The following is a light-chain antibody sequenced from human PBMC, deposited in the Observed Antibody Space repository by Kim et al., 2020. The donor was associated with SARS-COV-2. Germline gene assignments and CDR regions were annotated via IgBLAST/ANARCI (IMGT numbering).Light chain of an antibody. J-gene: IGKJ4*01. Sequence: SRGERATISCRGSQSVSSNLAWYQKKPGQAPRLLIYGASTRATGIPARFSGSGSGTEFTLTISSLQSEDFAVYYCQQYNNWPPLTFGGGTKVDIK. CDR3: QQYNNWPPLT. CDR1: QSVSSN. V-gene: IGKV3-15*01. CDR2: GAS.